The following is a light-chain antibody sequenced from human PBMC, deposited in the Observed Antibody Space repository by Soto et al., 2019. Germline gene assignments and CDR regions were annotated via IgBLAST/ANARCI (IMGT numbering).Light chain of an antibody. CDR1: QGISSA. J-gene: IGKJ4*01. V-gene: IGKV1-13*02. CDR2: DAS. Sequence: AIQLTQSPSSLSASVGDRVTITCRASQGISSALAWYQQKPGKAPKLLIYDASSLESGVPSRFSGSGSGTDFALTISSLQPEDFATYYCPQFSSYSFSFGGGTKVEIK. CDR3: PQFSSYSFS.